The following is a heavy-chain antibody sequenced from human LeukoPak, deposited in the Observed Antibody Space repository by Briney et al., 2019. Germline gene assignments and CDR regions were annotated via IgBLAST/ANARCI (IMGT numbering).Heavy chain of an antibody. V-gene: IGHV3-7*01. J-gene: IGHJ4*02. CDR3: ASGAPSGY. Sequence: GGSLRLSCAASGFTFSSYGMHWVRQAPGKGLEWVANIKQDGSEKYYVDSVKGRFTISRDNAKNSLYLQMNSLRAEDTAVYYCASGAPSGYWGQGTLVTVSS. CDR2: IKQDGSEK. D-gene: IGHD1-26*01. CDR1: GFTFSSYG.